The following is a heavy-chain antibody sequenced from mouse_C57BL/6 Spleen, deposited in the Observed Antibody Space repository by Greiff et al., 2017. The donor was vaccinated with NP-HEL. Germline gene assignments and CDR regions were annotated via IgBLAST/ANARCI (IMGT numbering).Heavy chain of an antibody. J-gene: IGHJ2*01. Sequence: EVKLVESGGDLVKPGGSLKLSCAASGFTFSSYGMSWVRQTPDKRLEWVATISSGGSYTYYPDSVKGRFTISRDNAKNTLYLQMSSLKSEDTAMYYCARQKSEYYFDYWGQGTTLTVSS. CDR1: GFTFSSYG. V-gene: IGHV5-6*02. CDR2: ISSGGSYT. CDR3: ARQKSEYYFDY.